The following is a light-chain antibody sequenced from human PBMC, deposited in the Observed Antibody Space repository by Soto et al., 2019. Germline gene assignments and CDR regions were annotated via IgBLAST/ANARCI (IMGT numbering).Light chain of an antibody. CDR1: QSVSSY. Sequence: EIVLTQSPATLSLSPGERATLSCRASQSVSSYLAWYQQKPGQAPRLLIYDASNRATGIPARFSGSGSGTDFTLTISSPEPEDFAVYYCPQRSHWPPTFGGGTKVEIK. CDR3: PQRSHWPPT. J-gene: IGKJ4*01. CDR2: DAS. V-gene: IGKV3-11*01.